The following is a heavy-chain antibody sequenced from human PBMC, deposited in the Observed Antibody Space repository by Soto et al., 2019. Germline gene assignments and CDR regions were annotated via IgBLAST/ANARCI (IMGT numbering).Heavy chain of an antibody. CDR3: ARDAYFDWLSASSSGMDV. Sequence: ASVKVSCKASGYTFTGYYMHWVRQAPGKGLEWMGWINPNSGGTNYAQKFQGWVTMTRDTSISTAYMEPSRLRSDDTAVYYCARDAYFDWLSASSSGMDVWGQGTTVTVSS. CDR1: GYTFTGYY. J-gene: IGHJ6*02. D-gene: IGHD3-9*01. CDR2: INPNSGGT. V-gene: IGHV1-2*04.